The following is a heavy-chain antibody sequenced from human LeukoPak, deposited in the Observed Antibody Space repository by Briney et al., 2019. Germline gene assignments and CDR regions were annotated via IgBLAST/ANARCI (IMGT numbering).Heavy chain of an antibody. CDR3: AKPTRYDFWSGYPFDY. CDR2: ISGSGGST. D-gene: IGHD3-3*01. V-gene: IGHV3-23*01. CDR1: GFTFSSYA. J-gene: IGHJ4*02. Sequence: GGSLRLSCAASGFTFSSYAMSWVRQAPGKGLEWVSAISGSGGSTYYADSVKGRFTISRDNSKNTLYLQMNSLRAEDTAVYYCAKPTRYDFWSGYPFDYWGQGTLVTVSS.